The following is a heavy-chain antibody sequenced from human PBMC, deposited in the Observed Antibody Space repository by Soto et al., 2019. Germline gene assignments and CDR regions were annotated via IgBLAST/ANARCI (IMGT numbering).Heavy chain of an antibody. J-gene: IGHJ6*02. Sequence: EVQLVESGGGLVQPGGSLRLSCAGSALTASKNYMSWVRQPPGKGLEWVSVIYSGGTTYYADSVKDRFSISRDNSNSTLYLQMDNLRAGDTAVYYCARGGSGSDWDYYGMDVWGQGTTVTVSS. V-gene: IGHV3-66*01. CDR3: ARGGSGSDWDYYGMDV. CDR2: IYSGGTT. D-gene: IGHD3-10*01. CDR1: ALTASKNY.